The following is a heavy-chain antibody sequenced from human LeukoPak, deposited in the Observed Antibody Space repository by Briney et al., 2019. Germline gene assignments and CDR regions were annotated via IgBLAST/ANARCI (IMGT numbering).Heavy chain of an antibody. V-gene: IGHV1-18*01. D-gene: IGHD4-17*01. CDR1: GYTFTSYG. J-gene: IGHJ4*02. CDR2: ISAYNGNT. CDR3: ARDPDYGDYRVLTMGVDY. Sequence: WASVKVSCKASGYTFTSYGISWVRQAPGQGLEWMGWISAYNGNTNYAQNLQGRVTMTTETSTSTAYMELRRLRSDDTAVYYCARDPDYGDYRVLTMGVDYWGQGTLVTVSS.